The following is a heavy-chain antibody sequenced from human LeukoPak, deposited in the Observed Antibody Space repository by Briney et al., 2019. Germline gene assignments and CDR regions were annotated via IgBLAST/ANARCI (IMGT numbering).Heavy chain of an antibody. Sequence: PGESLKISCKGSGYSFTSYWIGWVRQMPGKGLEWMGIIYPGDSDTRYSPSFQGQVTISADKSISTAYLQWSSLKASDTAMYYCARGHYDSSGYYRAFDYWGQGTLVTVSS. CDR2: IYPGDSDT. CDR3: ARGHYDSSGYYRAFDY. D-gene: IGHD3-22*01. V-gene: IGHV5-51*01. CDR1: GYSFTSYW. J-gene: IGHJ4*02.